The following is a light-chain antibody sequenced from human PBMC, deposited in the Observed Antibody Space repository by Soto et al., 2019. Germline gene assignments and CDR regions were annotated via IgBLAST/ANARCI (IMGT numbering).Light chain of an antibody. CDR1: QSSYTY. CDR2: AAS. Sequence: DIQMNQSPSSLSASGGGRVTITCRASQSSYTYLSWYQKKPGKAPKLLIYAASSLQSGVPSRFSGSGSGAAFTLTISSLQPEDFATYYCQQTYSTPFTFGPGTKVYIK. V-gene: IGKV1-39*01. CDR3: QQTYSTPFT. J-gene: IGKJ3*01.